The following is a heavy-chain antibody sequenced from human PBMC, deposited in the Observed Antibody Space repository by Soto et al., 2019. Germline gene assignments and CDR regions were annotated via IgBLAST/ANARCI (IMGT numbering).Heavy chain of an antibody. V-gene: IGHV3-66*01. CDR3: ASPAVAATPLNYYYYMDV. CDR1: GFTVSSNY. D-gene: IGHD2-15*01. Sequence: GGSLRLSCAASGFTVSSNYMSWVRQAPGKGLEWVSVIYSGGSTYYADSEKGRFTISRDNSKNTLYLQMNSLRAEDTAVYYCASPAVAATPLNYYYYMDVWGKGTTVTVSS. J-gene: IGHJ6*03. CDR2: IYSGGST.